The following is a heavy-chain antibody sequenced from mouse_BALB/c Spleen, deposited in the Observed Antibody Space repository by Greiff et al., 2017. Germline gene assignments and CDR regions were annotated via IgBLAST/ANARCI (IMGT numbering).Heavy chain of an antibody. J-gene: IGHJ3*01. Sequence: EVKLVESGAELVKPGASVKLSCTASGFNIKDTYMHWVKQRPEQGLEWIGRIDPANGNTKYDPKFQGKATITADTSSNTAYLQLSSLTSEDTAVYYCTFLYGSSYGFAYWGQGTLVTVSA. D-gene: IGHD1-1*01. V-gene: IGHV14-3*02. CDR1: GFNIKDTY. CDR2: IDPANGNT. CDR3: TFLYGSSYGFAY.